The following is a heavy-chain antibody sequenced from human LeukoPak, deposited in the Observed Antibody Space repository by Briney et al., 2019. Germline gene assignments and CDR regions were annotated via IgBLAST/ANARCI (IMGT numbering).Heavy chain of an antibody. CDR2: INAGNGNT. CDR1: GYTFTSYA. J-gene: IGHJ4*02. D-gene: IGHD6-13*01. Sequence: ASVKVSCKASGYTFTSYAMHWVRQAPGQRLEWMGWINAGNGNTKYSQKFQGRVTITRDTSASTAYMELSSLRSEDTAVYYCASGPFKAAPVDYWGQGTLVTVSS. V-gene: IGHV1-3*01. CDR3: ASGPFKAAPVDY.